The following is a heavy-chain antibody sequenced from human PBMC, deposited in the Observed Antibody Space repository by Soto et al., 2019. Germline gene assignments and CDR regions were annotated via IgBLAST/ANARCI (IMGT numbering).Heavy chain of an antibody. Sequence: QVQLVESGGGVVQPGRSLRLSCAASGFTFSSYGMHWVRQAPGKGLEWVAVIWYDGSNKYYTDSVKGRFTISRDNSRNTLYLQMNSLSAEDTAVYYCAGGLITSTHRRIDYWGQGTLVTVSS. CDR2: IWYDGSNK. D-gene: IGHD3-16*01. CDR1: GFTFSSYG. V-gene: IGHV3-33*01. CDR3: AGGLITSTHRRIDY. J-gene: IGHJ4*02.